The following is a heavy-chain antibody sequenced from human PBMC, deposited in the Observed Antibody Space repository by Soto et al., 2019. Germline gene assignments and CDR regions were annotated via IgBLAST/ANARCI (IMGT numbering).Heavy chain of an antibody. J-gene: IGHJ3*02. CDR2: IRSKANSYAT. CDR3: TSRTIAAAGPHDAFDI. V-gene: IGHV3-73*01. D-gene: IGHD6-13*01. Sequence: GGSLRLSCAASGFTFSGSAMHWVRQASGKGLEWVGRIRSKANSYATAYAASVKGRFTISRDDSKNTAYLQMNSLKTEDTAVYYCTSRTIAAAGPHDAFDIWGQGTMVTVSS. CDR1: GFTFSGSA.